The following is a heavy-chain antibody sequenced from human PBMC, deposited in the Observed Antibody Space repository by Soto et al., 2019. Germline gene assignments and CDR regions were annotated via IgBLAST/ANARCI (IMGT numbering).Heavy chain of an antibody. CDR2: INAGNGNT. CDR3: ARDQEGITMIVGGT. V-gene: IGHV1-3*01. J-gene: IGHJ5*02. CDR1: GYTFTSYA. D-gene: IGHD3-22*01. Sequence: ASVKVSCKASGYTFTSYAMHWVRQAPGQRLEWMGWINAGNGNTKYSQKFQGRVTITRDTSASTAYMELRSLRSDDTAVYYCARDQEGITMIVGGTWGQGTLVTVSS.